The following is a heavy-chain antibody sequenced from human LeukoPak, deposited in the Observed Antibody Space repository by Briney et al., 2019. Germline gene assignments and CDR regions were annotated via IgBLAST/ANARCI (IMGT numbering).Heavy chain of an antibody. CDR1: GFTFSSYW. V-gene: IGHV3-74*01. CDR2: INSDGSST. D-gene: IGHD3-10*01. Sequence: GGSLRLSCAASGFTFSSYWMHWVRQAPGKGLVWVSHINSDGSSTNYADSVKGRFTISRDNAKNTLYLQMNSLRVDDTAVYYCAKDGTRGIRFGKIPHYFDYWGQGTLVTVSS. CDR3: AKDGTRGIRFGKIPHYFDY. J-gene: IGHJ4*02.